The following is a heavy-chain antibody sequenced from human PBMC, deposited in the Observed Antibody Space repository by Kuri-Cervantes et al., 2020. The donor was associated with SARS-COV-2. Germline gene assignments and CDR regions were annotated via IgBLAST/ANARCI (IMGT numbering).Heavy chain of an antibody. D-gene: IGHD6-13*01. Sequence: GGSLRLSCAASGFTVSSNYMSWVRQAPGKGLEWVSVIYSGGSTYYADSVKGRFTIPRDNSKNTLYLQMSSLRAEDTAVYYCVKDHAAAGTTYFDYWGQGTLVTVSS. J-gene: IGHJ4*02. V-gene: IGHV3-53*05. CDR3: VKDHAAAGTTYFDY. CDR2: IYSGGST. CDR1: GFTVSSNY.